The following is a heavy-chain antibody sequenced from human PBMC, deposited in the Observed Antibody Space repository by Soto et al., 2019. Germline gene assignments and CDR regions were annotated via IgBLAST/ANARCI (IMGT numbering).Heavy chain of an antibody. CDR3: ARLLFGLYYFDY. CDR1: GFSLSTSGVG. V-gene: IGHV2-5*02. J-gene: IGHJ4*02. D-gene: IGHD3-10*01. CDR2: IYWDDDK. Sequence: QITLKESGPTLVKPTQTLTLTCTFSGFSLSTSGVGVGWIRQPPGKALEWLALIYWDDDKRYSPSLKSRLTITKDTSKNQVVLTMTNMDPVDTATYYGARLLFGLYYFDYWGQGTLVTVSS.